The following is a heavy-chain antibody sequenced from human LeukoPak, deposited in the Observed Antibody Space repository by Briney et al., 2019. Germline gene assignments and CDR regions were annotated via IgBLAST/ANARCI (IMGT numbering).Heavy chain of an antibody. J-gene: IGHJ4*02. CDR3: ATQRGSYLWGTDFDY. CDR2: INPNSGDT. Sequence: GASVKVSCKASGHTFTDYYMHWVRQAPGQGLEWMGWINPNSGDTKYSQKFQGRVTMTRDTSISTAYMELSRLRSDDTAVYYCATQRGSYLWGTDFDYWGQGTLVTVSS. D-gene: IGHD3-16*01. CDR1: GHTFTDYY. V-gene: IGHV1-2*02.